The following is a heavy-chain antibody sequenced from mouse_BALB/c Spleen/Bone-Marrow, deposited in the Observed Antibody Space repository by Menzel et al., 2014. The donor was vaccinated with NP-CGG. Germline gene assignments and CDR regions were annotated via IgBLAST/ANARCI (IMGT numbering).Heavy chain of an antibody. Sequence: VMLVESGPGLVAPSQSLSITCTVSGFSLTGYGVNWVRQPPGKGLEWLGMIWGDGSTDCNSALKSRLSISKDNSKSQVFLKMNSLQTDDTARYYCARTLGHYAMDYWGQGTSVTVSS. CDR2: IWGDGST. J-gene: IGHJ4*01. D-gene: IGHD4-1*01. CDR1: GFSLTGYG. CDR3: ARTLGHYAMDY. V-gene: IGHV2-6-7*01.